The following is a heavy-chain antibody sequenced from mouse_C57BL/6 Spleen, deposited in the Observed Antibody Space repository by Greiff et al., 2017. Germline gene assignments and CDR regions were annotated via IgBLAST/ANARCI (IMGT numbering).Heavy chain of an antibody. D-gene: IGHD1-1*01. CDR1: GYTFTSYW. Sequence: VQLQQPGAELVRPGASVKLSCKASGYTFTSYWMHWVKQRPGQGLEWIGVIDPSDSYTNYTQKFKGKATMTVDTSSSTAYMQRRSLTSEAAAVYYCAREDITTVVAGDWGQSTTLTSAS. CDR3: AREDITTVVAGD. CDR2: IDPSDSYT. J-gene: IGHJ2*01. V-gene: IGHV1-59*01.